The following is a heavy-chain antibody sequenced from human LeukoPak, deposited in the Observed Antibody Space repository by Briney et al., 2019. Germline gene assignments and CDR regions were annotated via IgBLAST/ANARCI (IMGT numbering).Heavy chain of an antibody. CDR1: GFIVSSNC. Sequence: GGSLRLSCAASGFIVSSNCMSWVRQAPGKGLEWVSIIYSGGSTYYAESVKGRFTISRDNSKKTLHLQINSLRTEDTTRQYCGRYLSGDDMWGEGTMVSVSS. CDR2: IYSGGST. J-gene: IGHJ3*01. CDR3: GRYLSGDDM. D-gene: IGHD4-17*01. V-gene: IGHV3-53*01.